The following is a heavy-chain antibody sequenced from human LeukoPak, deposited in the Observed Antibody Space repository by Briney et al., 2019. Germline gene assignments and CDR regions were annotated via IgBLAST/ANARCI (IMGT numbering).Heavy chain of an antibody. CDR2: MNPNSGNT. Sequence: GASVKVSCKASGYTFTSYDINWVRQATGQGLEWMGWMNPNSGNTGYAQKFQGRVTITRATSISTAYMELSSLRSEDTAVYYCARGGYCSSTSCYMRSPFDPWGQGTLVTVSS. J-gene: IGHJ5*02. CDR1: GYTFTSYD. V-gene: IGHV1-8*03. D-gene: IGHD2-2*02. CDR3: ARGGYCSSTSCYMRSPFDP.